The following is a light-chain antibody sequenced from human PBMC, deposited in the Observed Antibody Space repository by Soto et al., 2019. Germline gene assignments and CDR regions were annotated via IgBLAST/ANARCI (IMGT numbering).Light chain of an antibody. J-gene: IGLJ1*01. CDR3: SSYTTSSTLYV. Sequence: QSVLTQPASVSGSPGQSITISCTGTSSDIGYYNYVSWYQQHPGRAPKRMIYDVSNRPSGISNRFSGSKAGNTASLTISGLQAEDEADYYCSSYTTSSTLYVFGTGTKLTVL. V-gene: IGLV2-14*01. CDR1: SSDIGYYNY. CDR2: DVS.